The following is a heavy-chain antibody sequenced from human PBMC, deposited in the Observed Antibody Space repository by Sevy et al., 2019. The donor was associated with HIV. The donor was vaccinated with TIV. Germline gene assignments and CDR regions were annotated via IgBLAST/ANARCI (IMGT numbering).Heavy chain of an antibody. Sequence: GESLKISCAASGFTFSNYDMHWVRQAPGKGLEWVAVISHDGNYKNYADSAKVRFTISRDDFKNTLYLQMSSLRPEDTAVYFCARLFSCGGDCYYLDYWGQGALVTVSS. CDR1: GFTFSNYD. J-gene: IGHJ4*02. D-gene: IGHD2-21*02. CDR2: ISHDGNYK. V-gene: IGHV3-30-3*01. CDR3: ARLFSCGGDCYYLDY.